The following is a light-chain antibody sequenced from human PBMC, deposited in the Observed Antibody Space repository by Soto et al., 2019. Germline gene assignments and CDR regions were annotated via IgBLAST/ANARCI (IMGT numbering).Light chain of an antibody. CDR1: QSVRSH. CDR3: LQRTNWPYT. V-gene: IGKV3-11*01. J-gene: IGKJ2*01. Sequence: EIVLTQSPATLSLSPGERATLSCRASQSVRSHLAWLQQKPGQAPRLLIYDASNRATGIPARFSGSGSGTDFSLTISSLEPEDFAVYYCLQRTNWPYTFGQGTKLEIK. CDR2: DAS.